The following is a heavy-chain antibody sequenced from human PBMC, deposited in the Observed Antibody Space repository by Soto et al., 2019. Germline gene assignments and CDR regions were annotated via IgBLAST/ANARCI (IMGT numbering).Heavy chain of an antibody. CDR2: INTYNGDT. Sequence: QGHLVQSGAEVKKPGASVKVSCKASGYIFVRYGLSWVRQAPGQGLEWMGWINTYNGDTDYAQEVQGRVTMTTDTSSNTAYMELRNLRSDDTAVYSCARNAQFTDNSSFDFWGQGTLVTVSS. V-gene: IGHV1-18*01. CDR1: GYIFVRYG. J-gene: IGHJ4*02. CDR3: ARNAQFTDNSSFDF. D-gene: IGHD3-9*01.